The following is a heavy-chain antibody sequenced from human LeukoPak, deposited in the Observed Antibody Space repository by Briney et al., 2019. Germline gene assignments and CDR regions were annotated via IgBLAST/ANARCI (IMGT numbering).Heavy chain of an antibody. CDR2: ISSSGRTI. CDR3: ATDLIVTNH. J-gene: IGHJ5*02. V-gene: IGHV3-48*02. Sequence: PGGSLRLSCAASGFTFSHYNMNWVRQAPGKGLEWVSYISSSGRTIHYADSVKGRITISRDNAKNSLYLQMNSLRDEDTAVYYCATDLIVTNHWGQGTLVSVPS. D-gene: IGHD5-18*01. CDR1: GFTFSHYN.